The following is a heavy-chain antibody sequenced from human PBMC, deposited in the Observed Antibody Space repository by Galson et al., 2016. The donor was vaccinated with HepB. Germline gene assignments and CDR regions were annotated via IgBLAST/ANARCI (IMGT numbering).Heavy chain of an antibody. J-gene: IGHJ3*02. CDR2: ISSSGSSN. D-gene: IGHD3-9*01. V-gene: IGHV3-48*03. Sequence: SLRLSCAASGFPFHTSDLSWVRQAPGKGLEWLSDISSSGSSNYYADSVKGRFTISRDNGKKSLYLQMNSLRVEDTAVYYCARELSGDDILTGYYLGQAFDIWGQGTVVTVSS. CDR1: GFPFHTSD. CDR3: ARELSGDDILTGYYLGQAFDI.